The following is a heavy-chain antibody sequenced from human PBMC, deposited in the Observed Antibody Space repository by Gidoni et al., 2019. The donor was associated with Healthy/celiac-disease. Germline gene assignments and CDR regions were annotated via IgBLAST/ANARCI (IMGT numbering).Heavy chain of an antibody. CDR2: ISWDGGST. V-gene: IGHV3-43D*03. Sequence: EVQLVESGGVVVQPGGSLRLSCAASGFTFDDYAMHWVRQAPGKGLEWVSLISWDGGSTYYADSVKGRFTISRDNSKNSLYLQMNSLRAEDTALYYCAKDMGKEGMVRGRYYYYYYGMDVWGQGTTVTVSS. J-gene: IGHJ6*02. D-gene: IGHD3-10*01. CDR3: AKDMGKEGMVRGRYYYYYYGMDV. CDR1: GFTFDDYA.